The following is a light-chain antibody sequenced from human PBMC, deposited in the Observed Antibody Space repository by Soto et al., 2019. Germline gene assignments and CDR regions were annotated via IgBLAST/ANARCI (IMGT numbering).Light chain of an antibody. CDR2: DVT. Sequence: QSALTQPASVSGSPGQSITISCIGTSNDIGGYDYVSWYQQYPGKAPKLMIYDVTDRPPGVSSRFFGSKSDNTASLTISGLQADDEADYYCSSYTSSSALYVFGGGTKLTVL. V-gene: IGLV2-14*01. CDR1: SNDIGGYDY. CDR3: SSYTSSSALYV. J-gene: IGLJ1*01.